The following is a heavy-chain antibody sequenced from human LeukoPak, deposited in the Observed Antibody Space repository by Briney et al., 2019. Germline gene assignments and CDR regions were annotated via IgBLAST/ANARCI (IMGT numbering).Heavy chain of an antibody. CDR2: IKQDGSEI. D-gene: IGHD5-24*01. CDR1: GFTFSSYW. Sequence: GGSLRLSCAASGFTFSSYWMTWVRQAPGKGLEWVANIKQDGSEIYCVESVKGRFTISRDNAKNSLYLQMNSLRAEDTAVYYCAGNVEFWGQGTLVTVSS. J-gene: IGHJ4*02. CDR3: AGNVEF. V-gene: IGHV3-7*02.